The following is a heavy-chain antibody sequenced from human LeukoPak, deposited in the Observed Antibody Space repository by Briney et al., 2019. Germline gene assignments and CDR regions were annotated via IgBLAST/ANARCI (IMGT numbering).Heavy chain of an antibody. CDR2: INTNTGNP. CDR3: AREYCSSTSCQMPLGFDY. J-gene: IGHJ4*02. CDR1: GYTFTSYA. Sequence: ASVKVSCKASGYTFTSYAMNWVQQAPGQGLEWMGWINTNTGNPTYAQGFTGRFVFSLDTSVSTAYLQISSLKAEDTAVYYCAREYCSSTSCQMPLGFDYWGQGTLVTVSS. V-gene: IGHV7-4-1*02. D-gene: IGHD2-2*01.